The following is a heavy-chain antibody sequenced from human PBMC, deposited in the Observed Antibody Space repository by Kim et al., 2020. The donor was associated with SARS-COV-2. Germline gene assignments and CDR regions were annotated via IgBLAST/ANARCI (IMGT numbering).Heavy chain of an antibody. Sequence: GGSLRLSCAASGFTFSSYAMHWVRQAPGKGLEWVAVISYDGSNKYYADSVKGRFTISRDNSKNTLYLQMNSLRAEDTAVYYCAREGRLWSELDYWGQGTLVTVSS. J-gene: IGHJ4*02. V-gene: IGHV3-30-3*01. CDR1: GFTFSSYA. D-gene: IGHD3-10*01. CDR3: AREGRLWSELDY. CDR2: ISYDGSNK.